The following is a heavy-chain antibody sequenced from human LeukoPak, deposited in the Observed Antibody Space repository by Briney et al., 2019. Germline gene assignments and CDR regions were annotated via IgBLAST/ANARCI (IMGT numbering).Heavy chain of an antibody. V-gene: IGHV4-39*01. CDR1: GGSISSSSYY. CDR3: ARHDYDFWSGPIRYYFDY. CDR2: IYYSGST. D-gene: IGHD3-3*01. J-gene: IGHJ4*02. Sequence: PSETLSLTCTVSGGSISSSSYYWGWIRQPPGKGLEWIGSIYYSGSTYYNPSLNSRVTISVDTSKNQFSLKLSSVTAADTAVYYCARHDYDFWSGPIRYYFDYWGQGTLVTVSS.